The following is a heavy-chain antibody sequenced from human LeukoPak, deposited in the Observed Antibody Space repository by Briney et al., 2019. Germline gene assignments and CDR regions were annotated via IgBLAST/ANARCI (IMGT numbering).Heavy chain of an antibody. CDR3: ARGTVTYYYMDV. Sequence: SETLSLTCAVYGGSFSGYYWSWIRQPPGKGLEWIGEINHSGSTNYNPSLKSRVTISVDTSKNQFSLKLSSVTAADTAVYYCARGTVTYYYMDVWGKGTTVTISS. CDR1: GGSFSGYY. CDR2: INHSGST. V-gene: IGHV4-34*01. J-gene: IGHJ6*03.